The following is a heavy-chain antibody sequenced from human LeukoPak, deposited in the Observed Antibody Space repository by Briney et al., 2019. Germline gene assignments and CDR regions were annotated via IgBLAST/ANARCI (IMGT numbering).Heavy chain of an antibody. V-gene: IGHV3-23*01. CDR2: ITESGGST. Sequence: PGGSLRLSCAAFGFTFSSRAMSWVRQTPGKGLGWVSAITESGGSTYYADSVKGRFTISRDNSKNRLYLQMNSLRAEDTALYYCARLPTGEQPENYWGQGTLVTVSS. CDR3: ARLPTGEQPENY. D-gene: IGHD3-16*01. J-gene: IGHJ4*02. CDR1: GFTFSSRA.